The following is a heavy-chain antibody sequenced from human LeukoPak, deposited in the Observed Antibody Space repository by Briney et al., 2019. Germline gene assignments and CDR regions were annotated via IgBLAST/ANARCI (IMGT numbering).Heavy chain of an antibody. CDR1: GYRFTSYW. D-gene: IGHD2-2*01. CDR3: ARLGPQGYCSSTSCYLDY. V-gene: IGHV5-51*01. J-gene: IGHJ4*02. Sequence: GESLKISCKGSGYRFTSYWIGWVRQMPGKGLEWMGIIYPSDSDTRYSPSFQGQVSISADKSISAAYLQWSSLKASDTAMYYCARLGPQGYCSSTSCYLDYWGQGTLVTVSS. CDR2: IYPSDSDT.